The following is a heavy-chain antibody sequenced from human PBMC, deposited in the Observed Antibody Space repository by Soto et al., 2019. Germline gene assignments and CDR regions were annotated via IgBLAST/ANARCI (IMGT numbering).Heavy chain of an antibody. CDR2: IIPIFGTA. J-gene: IGHJ4*02. Sequence: GASVKVSCKASGGTFSSYAISWVRQAPGQGLEWMGGIIPIFGTANYAQKFQGRVTITADESTSTAYMELSSLRSEDTAVYYCARGYSGSYYFDYWGQGTLVTVSS. CDR1: GGTFSSYA. V-gene: IGHV1-69*13. D-gene: IGHD1-26*01. CDR3: ARGYSGSYYFDY.